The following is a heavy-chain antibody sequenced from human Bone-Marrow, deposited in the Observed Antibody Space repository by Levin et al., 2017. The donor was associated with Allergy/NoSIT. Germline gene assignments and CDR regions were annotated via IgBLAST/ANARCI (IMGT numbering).Heavy chain of an antibody. D-gene: IGHD3-3*01. CDR1: GYNFTHYW. CDR3: ARHNDFLSGYSQPFYFDS. CDR2: IQPDDSST. J-gene: IGHJ4*02. Sequence: RGESLKISCKGSGYNFTHYWIGWVRHMPGQGLEWMGVIQPDDSSTRYSPSFLDQVTISADKSINTAYLQWSRLKASDTAMYYCARHNDFLSGYSQPFYFDSWGPGTLVTVSS. V-gene: IGHV5-51*01.